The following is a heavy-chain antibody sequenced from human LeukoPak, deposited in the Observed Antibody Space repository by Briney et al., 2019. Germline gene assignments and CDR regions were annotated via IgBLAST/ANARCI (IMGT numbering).Heavy chain of an antibody. J-gene: IGHJ4*02. V-gene: IGHV4-39*07. CDR2: INHSGST. D-gene: IGHD3-3*01. CDR1: GGSISSGSYY. CDR3: ARRRPFGRASDY. Sequence: SETLSLTCTVSGGSISSGSYYWSWIRQPPGKGLEWIGEINHSGSTNYNQSLKSRVTISVDTSKNQFSLKLSSVTAADTAVYYCARRRPFGRASDYWGQGTLVTVSS.